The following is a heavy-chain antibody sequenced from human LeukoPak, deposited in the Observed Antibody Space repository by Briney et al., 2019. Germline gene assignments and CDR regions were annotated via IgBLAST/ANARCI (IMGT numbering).Heavy chain of an antibody. Sequence: PGESLKISCKGSGYSFTSYWIGWVRQMPGKGLEWMGFIYPGDSDTRYSPSFQGQVTISADKSISTAYLQWSSLKASDTAMYYCARHGHYYDSEADYWGQGTLVTVSS. CDR3: ARHGHYYDSEADY. CDR2: IYPGDSDT. J-gene: IGHJ4*02. V-gene: IGHV5-51*01. D-gene: IGHD3-22*01. CDR1: GYSFTSYW.